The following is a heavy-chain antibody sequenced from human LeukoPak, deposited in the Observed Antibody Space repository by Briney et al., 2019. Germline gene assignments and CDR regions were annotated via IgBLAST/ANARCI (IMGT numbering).Heavy chain of an antibody. D-gene: IGHD2-2*01. CDR3: ARGRDIVVVPAAMRGGRWFDP. CDR2: INHSGNT. J-gene: IGHJ5*02. CDR1: GGSFSGYY. V-gene: IGHV4-34*01. Sequence: PSETLSLTCAVYGGSFSGYYWSWIRQPPGKGLEWIGEINHSGNTNYNPSLKSRVTISVDTSKNQFSLKLSSVTAADTAVYYCARGRDIVVVPAAMRGGRWFDPWGQGTLVTVSS.